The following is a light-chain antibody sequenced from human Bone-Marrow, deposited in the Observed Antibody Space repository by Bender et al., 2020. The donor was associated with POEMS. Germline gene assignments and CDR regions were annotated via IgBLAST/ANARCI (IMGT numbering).Light chain of an antibody. J-gene: IGLJ1*01. CDR1: SSDVGSHNL. Sequence: QSALTQPPSVSGSPGQSITISCTGTSSDVGSHNLVSWYQQYPGKAPKLMMFEVTKRPSGVSNRFSGSKSGNTASLTISGLQAEDEADYYCSSYAGSSIIFGAGTKGSVL. V-gene: IGLV2-23*02. CDR2: EVT. CDR3: SSYAGSSII.